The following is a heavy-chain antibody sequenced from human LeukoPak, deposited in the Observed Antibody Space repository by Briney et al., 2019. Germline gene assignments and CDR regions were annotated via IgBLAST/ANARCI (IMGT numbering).Heavy chain of an antibody. J-gene: IGHJ5*02. CDR1: GGSISSYY. V-gene: IGHV4-59*01. Sequence: SETLSLTCTVSGGSISSYYWSWIRQPPGKGLEWIGYIYYSGSTNYNPSLKSRVTISVDTSKNQFSLKLSSVTAADTAVYYCARDSGNYGTNWFDPWGRGTLVTVSS. D-gene: IGHD4-4*01. CDR2: IYYSGST. CDR3: ARDSGNYGTNWFDP.